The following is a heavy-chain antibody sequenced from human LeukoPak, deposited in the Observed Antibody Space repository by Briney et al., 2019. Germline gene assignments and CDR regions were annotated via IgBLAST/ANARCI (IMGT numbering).Heavy chain of an antibody. V-gene: IGHV3-74*01. CDR1: GFTLSTYW. Sequence: GGSLRLSCAASGFTLSTYWNHWVRQAPGKGLVWVSRLSPDGSKTTYADSVRGRFTISRHNAKNPLYLQMNELGTEDTALYFCARAGANNYGLFDFWGQGTPVTVSS. D-gene: IGHD5-18*01. CDR3: ARAGANNYGLFDF. CDR2: LSPDGSKT. J-gene: IGHJ4*01.